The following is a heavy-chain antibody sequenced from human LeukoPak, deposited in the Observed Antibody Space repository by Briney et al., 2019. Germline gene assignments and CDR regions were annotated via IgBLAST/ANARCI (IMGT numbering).Heavy chain of an antibody. V-gene: IGHV3-15*01. D-gene: IGHD3-22*01. J-gene: IGHJ3*02. CDR1: GSTFSNAW. Sequence: GGSLRLSCAASGSTFSNAWMSWVRQAPGKGLEWVGRIKSKTDGGTTDYAAPVKGRFTISRDDSKNTLYLQMNSLKTEDTAVYYCTTITMIVVSDAFDIWGQGTMVTVSS. CDR2: IKSKTDGGTT. CDR3: TTITMIVVSDAFDI.